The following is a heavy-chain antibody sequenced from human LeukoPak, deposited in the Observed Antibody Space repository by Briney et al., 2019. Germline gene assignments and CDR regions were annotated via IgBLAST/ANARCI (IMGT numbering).Heavy chain of an antibody. CDR3: AKGGSSSWDYFDS. CDR2: LTPSGSST. CDR1: GFTFSSYG. J-gene: IGHJ4*02. D-gene: IGHD6-13*01. Sequence: PGGSLRLSCAASGFTFSSYGMSWVRQAPGKGLEWVSALTPSGSSTYYAGSVKGRFTFSRDNSKNTLYLQMNSLRVEDTAIYYCAKGGSSSWDYFDSWGQGTLVTVSP. V-gene: IGHV3-23*01.